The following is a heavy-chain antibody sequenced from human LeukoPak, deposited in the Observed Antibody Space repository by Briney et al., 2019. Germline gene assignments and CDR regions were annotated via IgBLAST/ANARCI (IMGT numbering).Heavy chain of an antibody. Sequence: ASVKVSCKASGGTFSSYAISWVRQAPGQGLEWMGRIIPILSIANYAQKFQGRVTITADKSTSTAYMELSSLRSEDTAVYYCARVQSTVTSETQDYYYYGMDVWGQGTTVTVSS. CDR1: GGTFSSYA. D-gene: IGHD4-17*01. V-gene: IGHV1-69*04. J-gene: IGHJ6*02. CDR2: IIPILSIA. CDR3: ARVQSTVTSETQDYYYYGMDV.